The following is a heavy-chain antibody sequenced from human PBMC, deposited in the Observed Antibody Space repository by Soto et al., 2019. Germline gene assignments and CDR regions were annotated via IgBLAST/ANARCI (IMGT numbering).Heavy chain of an antibody. CDR3: VRRHVSATGIDWFDP. D-gene: IGHD6-13*01. V-gene: IGHV1-3*01. CDR1: GYTFTSYG. J-gene: IGHJ5*02. Sequence: GASVEVSCKASGYTFTSYGIHWVRQAPGQRLEWMGWINAAHGDTKYSPKFQGRVTITRDTSANTAYMELSSLRSEDTAVYYCVRRHVSATGIDWFDPWGQGTLVTSPQ. CDR2: INAAHGDT.